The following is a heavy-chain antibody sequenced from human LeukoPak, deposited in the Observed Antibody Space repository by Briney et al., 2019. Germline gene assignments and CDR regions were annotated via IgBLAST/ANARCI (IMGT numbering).Heavy chain of an antibody. CDR3: ARSDRLMHGVVEVTALYD. J-gene: IGHJ4*02. V-gene: IGHV3-48*03. CDR1: GFTFRSYE. Sequence: GGSLRLSCEDSGFTFRSYEMNWVRLAPGTGLEWIAYLSSSGSAFSYADSVKGRFTIAIDNAKDSVYLEMNSVRADDTAVYYCARSDRLMHGVVEVTALYDWGQRALVTVSS. D-gene: IGHD3-16*02. CDR2: LSSSGSAF.